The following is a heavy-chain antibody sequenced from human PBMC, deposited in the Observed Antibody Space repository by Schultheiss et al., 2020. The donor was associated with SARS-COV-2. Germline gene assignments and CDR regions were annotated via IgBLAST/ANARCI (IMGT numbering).Heavy chain of an antibody. CDR3: ATQGGMITFGRGFDY. Sequence: GGSLRLSCAASGFTFSSYGMHWVRQAPGKGLEWVAVIWYDGSNKYYADSVKGRFTISRDNAKNSLYLQMNSLRAEDTAVYYCATQGGMITFGRGFDYWGQGTPVTVSS. J-gene: IGHJ4*02. V-gene: IGHV3-33*03. CDR1: GFTFSSYG. D-gene: IGHD3-16*01. CDR2: IWYDGSNK.